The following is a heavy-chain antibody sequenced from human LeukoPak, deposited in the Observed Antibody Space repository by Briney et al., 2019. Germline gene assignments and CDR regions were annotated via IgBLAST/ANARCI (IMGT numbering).Heavy chain of an antibody. CDR1: GYTFTSYG. CDR3: ARAPPGRYYDSSGYPARFNYFDY. V-gene: IGHV1-18*01. D-gene: IGHD3-22*01. CDR2: ISAYNGNT. Sequence: ASVKVSCKASGYTFTSYGISWVRQAPGQGLEWMGWISAYNGNTNYAQKLQGRVTMTTDTSTSTAYMELRSLRSDDTAVYYCARAPPGRYYDSSGYPARFNYFDYWGQGTLVTVSS. J-gene: IGHJ4*02.